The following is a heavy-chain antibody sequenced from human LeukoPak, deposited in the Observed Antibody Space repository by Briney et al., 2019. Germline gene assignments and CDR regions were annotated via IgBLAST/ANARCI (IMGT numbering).Heavy chain of an antibody. V-gene: IGHV3-7*04. D-gene: IGHD5-12*01. CDR3: ARGRVANSPSAFDM. J-gene: IGHJ3*02. CDR2: IKQDGSEK. CDR1: GFTFNSYW. Sequence: GGSLRLSCAASGFTFNSYWMSWVRQGPGKGLEWVGNIKQDGSEKYYVDSVKGRFSISRDNAKNSLYLQMNSLRAEDTAVYYCARGRVANSPSAFDMWGQGTTVSVSS.